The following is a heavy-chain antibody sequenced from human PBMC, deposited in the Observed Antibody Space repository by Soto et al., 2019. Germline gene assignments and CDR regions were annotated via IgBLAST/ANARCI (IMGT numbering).Heavy chain of an antibody. D-gene: IGHD1-1*01. J-gene: IGHJ4*02. CDR3: ARDWGAWYNRNDDHFDY. V-gene: IGHV1-18*01. CDR1: GYTFTSYG. CDR2: ISAYNGNT. Sequence: ASVKVSCKASGYTFTSYGISWVRQAPGQGLEWMGWISAYNGNTNYAQKLQGRVTMTTDTSTSTAYMELRSLRSDDTAVYYCARDWGAWYNRNDDHFDYWGQETLVTVSS.